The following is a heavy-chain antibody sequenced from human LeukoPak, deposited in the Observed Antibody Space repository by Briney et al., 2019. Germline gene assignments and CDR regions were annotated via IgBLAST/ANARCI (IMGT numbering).Heavy chain of an antibody. Sequence: GASVKVSCKASGYIFTGYYMHWVRQAPGQGLEWMGWINPNSGDTNYAQKFQGRVTITRDTSASTAYMELSSLRSEDMAVYYCARVDPSGYTDYWGQGTLVTVSS. CDR3: ARVDPSGYTDY. CDR2: INPNSGDT. CDR1: GYIFTGYY. J-gene: IGHJ4*02. V-gene: IGHV1-2*02. D-gene: IGHD3-3*01.